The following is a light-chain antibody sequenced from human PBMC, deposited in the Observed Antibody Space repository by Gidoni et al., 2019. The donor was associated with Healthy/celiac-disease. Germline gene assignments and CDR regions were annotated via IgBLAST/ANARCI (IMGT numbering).Light chain of an antibody. V-gene: IGLV1-44*01. J-gene: IGLJ3*02. Sequence: QSVLTQPPSAPGTPGPRVTISCSGSSPNIGSNSVNWYQHLPGTAPKLLIYSNNQRPSGVPDRFAGSNSGTSASLAISGLQSEDEADYYCAAWDDSLNGWVFGGGTKLTVL. CDR2: SNN. CDR1: SPNIGSNS. CDR3: AAWDDSLNGWV.